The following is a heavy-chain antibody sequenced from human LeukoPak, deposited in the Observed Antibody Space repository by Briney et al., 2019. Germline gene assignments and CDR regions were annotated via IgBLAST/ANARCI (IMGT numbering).Heavy chain of an antibody. D-gene: IGHD4-23*01. CDR1: GGTFSSYA. J-gene: IGHJ3*02. Sequence: AAVKVSCKASGGTFSSYAISWVRQAHGQGLEWMGGIILIFGTANYAQNFQGRVTITADESTSTAYMELSSLSSEDRAVYYCARQLRRPFDIWAQGTMVTVSS. V-gene: IGHV1-69*13. CDR2: IILIFGTA. CDR3: ARQLRRPFDI.